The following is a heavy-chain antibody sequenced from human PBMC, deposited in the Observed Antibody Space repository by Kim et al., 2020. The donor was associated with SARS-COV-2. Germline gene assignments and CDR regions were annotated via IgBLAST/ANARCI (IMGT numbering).Heavy chain of an antibody. J-gene: IGHJ5*02. Sequence: SETLSLTCTVSGGSISSSSYYWGWIRQPPGKGLEWIGSIYYSGSTYYNPSLKSRVTISVDTSKNQFSLKLSSVTAADTAVYYCARNVLLWFGAPDNWFDPWGQGTLVTVSS. CDR2: IYYSGST. V-gene: IGHV4-39*01. D-gene: IGHD3-10*01. CDR1: GGSISSSSYY. CDR3: ARNVLLWFGAPDNWFDP.